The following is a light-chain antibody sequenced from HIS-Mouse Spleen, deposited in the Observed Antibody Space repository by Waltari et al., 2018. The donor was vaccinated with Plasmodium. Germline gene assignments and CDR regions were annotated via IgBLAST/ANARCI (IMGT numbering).Light chain of an antibody. CDR3: CSYAGSYTLV. CDR2: DVS. Sequence: QSALTQPRPVSGSPGQSVTISCPGTSSDVGGYNHASWYQQHPGKAPKLMIYDVSKRPSGVPDRFSGSKSGNTASLTISGLQAEDEADYYCCSYAGSYTLVFGGGTKLTVL. V-gene: IGLV2-11*01. J-gene: IGLJ2*01. CDR1: SSDVGGYNH.